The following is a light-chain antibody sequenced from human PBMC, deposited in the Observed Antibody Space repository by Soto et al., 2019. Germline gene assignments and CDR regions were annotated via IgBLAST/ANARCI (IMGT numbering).Light chain of an antibody. CDR3: MQALQTPFT. CDR1: QSLLHSNGYKY. J-gene: IGKJ2*01. CDR2: LGS. Sequence: DIVMTQSPLSLPVTPGEPASISCRSSQSLLHSNGYKYLDWYLQKPGQSPQLLIYLGSNRASGVPDRFSGSGSGTDFTLIISRVEAEDVGVYYCMQALQTPFTFGQGTKLEI. V-gene: IGKV2-28*01.